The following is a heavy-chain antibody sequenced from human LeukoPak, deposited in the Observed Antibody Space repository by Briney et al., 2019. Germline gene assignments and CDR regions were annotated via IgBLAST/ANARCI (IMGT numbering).Heavy chain of an antibody. V-gene: IGHV1-69*01. CDR2: IIPIFGTA. CDR3: ARSNPDGGYSYGTYYAWFDP. CDR1: GGTFSSYA. D-gene: IGHD5-18*01. Sequence: SVKVSCKASGGTFSSYAISWVRQAPGQGLEWMGGIIPIFGTANYAQKFQGRVTITADESTSTAYMELSSLRSEDTAVYYCARSNPDGGYSYGTYYAWFDPWGQGTLVTVPS. J-gene: IGHJ5*02.